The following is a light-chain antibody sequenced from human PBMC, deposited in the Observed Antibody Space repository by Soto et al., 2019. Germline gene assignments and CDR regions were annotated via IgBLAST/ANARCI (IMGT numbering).Light chain of an antibody. CDR3: LPFNSYPIT. CDR1: QDIRGA. CDR2: DVS. Sequence: AIQVTQSPSSLSASVGDRVTITCRASQDIRGALAWYQQKPGKAPKLLIYDVSTLESGVPSRFSGSGSGTEFTLNITSLQPEDFGTYYCLPFNSYPITFGHGTRLEIK. V-gene: IGKV1-13*02. J-gene: IGKJ5*01.